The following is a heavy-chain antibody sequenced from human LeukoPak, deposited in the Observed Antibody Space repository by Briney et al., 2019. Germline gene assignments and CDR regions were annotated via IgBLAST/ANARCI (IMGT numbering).Heavy chain of an antibody. J-gene: IGHJ2*01. CDR1: GFTFSSYG. V-gene: IGHV3-30*18. Sequence: PGRSLRLSCAASGFTFSSYGMHWVRQAPGKGLEWVAVISYDGSNKYYADSVKGRFTISRDNAKNSLYLQMNSLRAEDTALYYCAKSESYWYFDLWGRGTLVTVSS. D-gene: IGHD3-3*01. CDR2: ISYDGSNK. CDR3: AKSESYWYFDL.